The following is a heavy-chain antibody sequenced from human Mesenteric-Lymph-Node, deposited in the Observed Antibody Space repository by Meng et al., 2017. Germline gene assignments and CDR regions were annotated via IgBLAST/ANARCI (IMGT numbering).Heavy chain of an antibody. CDR2: IYYSGST. CDR1: GGSVSSGSYY. J-gene: IGHJ4*02. V-gene: IGHV4-61*01. D-gene: IGHD3-22*01. Sequence: SETLSLTCTVSGGSVSSGSYYWSWIRQPPGKGLEWIGYIYYSGSTNYNPSLKSRVTISVDTSKNQFSLKLSSVTAADTAVYYCARVETYYYDSSGYYFSDWGQGTLVTVSS. CDR3: ARVETYYYDSSGYYFSD.